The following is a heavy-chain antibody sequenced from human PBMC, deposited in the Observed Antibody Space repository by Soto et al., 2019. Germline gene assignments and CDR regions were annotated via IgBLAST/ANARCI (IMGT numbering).Heavy chain of an antibody. V-gene: IGHV1-69*12. CDR3: ARDPEIIWCGDFLSGCDYYDMDV. Sequence: QVQLVQSGAEVKKPGSSVKVSCKASGGTFSNYAISWVRQAPGQGLEWMGGIIPIFGTAHYAQKFQGRVTISAGESTSTVYMELSSLRSEDTAIYYCARDPEIIWCGDFLSGCDYYDMDVWGQGTTVTVSS. J-gene: IGHJ6*02. CDR1: GGTFSNYA. D-gene: IGHD3-10*01. CDR2: IIPIFGTA.